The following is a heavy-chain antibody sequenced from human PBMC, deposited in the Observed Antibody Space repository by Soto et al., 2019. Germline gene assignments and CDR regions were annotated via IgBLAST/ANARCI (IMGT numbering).Heavy chain of an antibody. CDR2: ISYDGSNK. CDR1: GFTFSSYA. Sequence: GGSLRLSCAASGFTFSSYAMHWVRQAPGKGLEWVAVISYDGSNKYYADSVKGRFTISRDNSKNTLYLQMNSLRAEDTAVYYCAREWRNFFDYWGQGTLVTVSS. J-gene: IGHJ4*02. V-gene: IGHV3-30-3*01. CDR3: AREWRNFFDY. D-gene: IGHD1-7*01.